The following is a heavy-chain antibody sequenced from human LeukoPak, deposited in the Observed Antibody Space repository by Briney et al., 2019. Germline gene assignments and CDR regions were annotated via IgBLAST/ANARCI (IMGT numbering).Heavy chain of an antibody. CDR1: GFTFSDYY. V-gene: IGHV3-11*06. Sequence: AGGSLRLSCAASGFTFSDYYMSWIRQAPGKGLEWVSYISSSSSYTNYADSVKGRFTISRDNAKNPLYLQMNSLRAEDTAVYYCARILRTTGTIDHYDYWGQGTLVTVSS. CDR2: ISSSSSYT. D-gene: IGHD1-1*01. J-gene: IGHJ4*02. CDR3: ARILRTTGTIDHYDY.